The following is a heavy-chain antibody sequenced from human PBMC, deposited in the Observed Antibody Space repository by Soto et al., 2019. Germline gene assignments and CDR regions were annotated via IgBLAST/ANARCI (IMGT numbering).Heavy chain of an antibody. CDR1: GGSISSSSYY. V-gene: IGHV4-39*01. J-gene: IGHJ6*02. D-gene: IGHD1-1*01. CDR2: IYYSGST. Sequence: SETLSLTCTVSGGSISSSSYYWGWIRQPPGKGLEWIGSIYYSGSTYYNPSLKSRVTISVDTSKNQFSLKLSSVTAADTAVYYCVRRNRPCGMDVWGPGTTVTV. CDR3: VRRNRPCGMDV.